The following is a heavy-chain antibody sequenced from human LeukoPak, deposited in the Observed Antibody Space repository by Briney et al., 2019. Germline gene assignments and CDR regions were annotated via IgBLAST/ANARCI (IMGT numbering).Heavy chain of an antibody. CDR2: IKSKTDGGTT. V-gene: IGHV3-15*01. D-gene: IGHD6-19*01. J-gene: IGHJ4*02. CDR1: GFTSSNAW. Sequence: PGGSLRLSCAASGFTSSNAWMSWVRQAPGKGLEWVGRIKSKTDGGTTDYAAPVKGRFTISRDDSKNTLYLQMNSLKTEDTAVYYCTTDISSGWYYFDYWGQGTLVTVSS. CDR3: TTDISSGWYYFDY.